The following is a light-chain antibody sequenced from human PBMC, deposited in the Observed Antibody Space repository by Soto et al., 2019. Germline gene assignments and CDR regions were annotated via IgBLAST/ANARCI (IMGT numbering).Light chain of an antibody. CDR3: QQSYSTWT. Sequence: DIQVTQFPSSLSASVGHCFTISCRASQSISSYLNWYQQKPGKAPKLLIYAASSLQSGVPSRFSGSGSGTDFTLTISSLQPEDFATYYCQQSYSTWTFGQGTKVDIK. CDR2: AAS. CDR1: QSISSY. J-gene: IGKJ1*01. V-gene: IGKV1-39*01.